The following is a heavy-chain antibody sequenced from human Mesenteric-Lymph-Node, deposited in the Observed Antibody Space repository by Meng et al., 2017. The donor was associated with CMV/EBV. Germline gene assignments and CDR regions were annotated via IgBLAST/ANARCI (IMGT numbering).Heavy chain of an antibody. D-gene: IGHD2-2*01. J-gene: IGHJ4*02. Sequence: SETLSLTCTVSGGSISSGDYYWSWIRQPPGKGLEWIGYIYYSGSTYYNPSLKSRVTISVDTSKNQFSLKLSSVTAADTAVYYCASAISYCSSTDCYVGGYFDNWGQGTLVTVSS. CDR1: GGSISSGDYY. V-gene: IGHV4-30-4*08. CDR3: ASAISYCSSTDCYVGGYFDN. CDR2: IYYSGST.